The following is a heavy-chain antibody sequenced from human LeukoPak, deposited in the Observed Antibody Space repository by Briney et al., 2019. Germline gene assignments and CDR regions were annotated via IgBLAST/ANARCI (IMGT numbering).Heavy chain of an antibody. J-gene: IGHJ6*03. CDR2: INPNSGGT. Sequence: ASVKVSCEASGYTFTGYYMHWVRQAPGQGLEWMGWINPNSGGTNYAQKFQGRVTITRDTSISTAYMELSRLRSDDTAVYYCARDRGIFGVVIAYYYMDVWGKGTTVTVSS. CDR1: GYTFTGYY. CDR3: ARDRGIFGVVIAYYYMDV. D-gene: IGHD3-3*01. V-gene: IGHV1-2*02.